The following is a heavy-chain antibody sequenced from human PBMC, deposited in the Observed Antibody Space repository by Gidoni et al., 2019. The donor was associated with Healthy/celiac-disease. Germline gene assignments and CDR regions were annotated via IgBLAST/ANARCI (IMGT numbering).Heavy chain of an antibody. CDR3: ATPGKGIQLICYY. V-gene: IGHV3-23*01. D-gene: IGHD5-18*01. CDR2: ISGSGGST. CDR1: GFTFSSYA. Sequence: EVQMLKSGEGLLQPGGSLKLSLSASGFTFSSYAMSWVRQAPRKGLQWVSYISGSGGSTYYEDSVKGRFTISRDNSKNTLYLQMNSLRAEDTAVYYCATPGKGIQLICYYWGQGTLVTVSS. J-gene: IGHJ4*02.